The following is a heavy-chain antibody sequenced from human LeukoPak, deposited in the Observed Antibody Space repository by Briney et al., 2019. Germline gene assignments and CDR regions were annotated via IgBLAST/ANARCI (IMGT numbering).Heavy chain of an antibody. CDR1: GGSISSYY. J-gene: IGHJ4*02. Sequence: SETLSLTCTVSGGSISSYYGSWIRQPPGKGLEWIGYIYYSGSTNYNPSLKSRVTISVDTSKNQFSLKLSSVTAADTAVYYCARHADYDSSELDYWGQGTLVTVSS. CDR2: IYYSGST. D-gene: IGHD3-22*01. CDR3: ARHADYDSSELDY. V-gene: IGHV4-59*08.